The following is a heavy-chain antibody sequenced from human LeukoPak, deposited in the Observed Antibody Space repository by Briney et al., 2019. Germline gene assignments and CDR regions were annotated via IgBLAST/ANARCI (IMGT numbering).Heavy chain of an antibody. Sequence: QTGGSLRLSFAASGFTFSSYAMSWVRQAPGKGLEWVSAISGSGGSTYYADSVKGRFTISRDNSKNTLYLQMNSLRAEDTAVYYCAMTTGTTSFYYYYMDVWGKGTTVTVSS. CDR1: GFTFSSYA. V-gene: IGHV3-23*01. J-gene: IGHJ6*03. D-gene: IGHD1-7*01. CDR2: ISGSGGST. CDR3: AMTTGTTSFYYYYMDV.